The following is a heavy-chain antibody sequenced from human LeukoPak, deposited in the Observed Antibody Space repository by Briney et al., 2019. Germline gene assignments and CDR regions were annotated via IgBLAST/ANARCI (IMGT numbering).Heavy chain of an antibody. J-gene: IGHJ2*01. CDR3: AKDRAYSGGWYCDL. CDR1: GFTFDDYA. D-gene: IGHD2-21*01. Sequence: GGSLRLSCAASGFTFDDYAMHWVRQAPGKGLEWVSGISWNSGSIGYADSVKGRFTISRDNAKNSLYLQMNSLRAEDTALYYCAKDRAYSGGWYCDLWGRGTLVTVSS. V-gene: IGHV3-9*01. CDR2: ISWNSGSI.